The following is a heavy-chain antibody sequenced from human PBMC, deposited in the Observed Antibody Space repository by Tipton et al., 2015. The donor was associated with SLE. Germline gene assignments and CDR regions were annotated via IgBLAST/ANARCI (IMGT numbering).Heavy chain of an antibody. J-gene: IGHJ4*02. CDR3: ARDSGWGGLDD. D-gene: IGHD3-10*01. V-gene: IGHV3-23*01. Sequence: SLRLSCAASGFTFRNHGMHWVRQAPGKGLEWASLISAGGAGTYYADSVKGRFTISRDNSKNTLYLQMNRLRAEDTDLYYCARDSGWGGLDDWGQGTLVTVSS. CDR1: GFTFRNHG. CDR2: ISAGGAGT.